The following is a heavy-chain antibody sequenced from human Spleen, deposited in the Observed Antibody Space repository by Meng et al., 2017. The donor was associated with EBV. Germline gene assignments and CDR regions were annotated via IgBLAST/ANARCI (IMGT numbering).Heavy chain of an antibody. Sequence: EVPLGGSGGGLVQPGGALRLSWAASGFRFSRYWMHWVRQVPGKGLIWVARTNEDGGITNYADSVKGRFTISRDNTNNTLYLHMTSLRVEDTAVYFCSRDLVGSDDVWGQGTLVTVSS. CDR1: GFRFSRYW. J-gene: IGHJ4*02. CDR2: TNEDGGIT. D-gene: IGHD5-24*01. CDR3: SRDLVGSDDV. V-gene: IGHV3-74*01.